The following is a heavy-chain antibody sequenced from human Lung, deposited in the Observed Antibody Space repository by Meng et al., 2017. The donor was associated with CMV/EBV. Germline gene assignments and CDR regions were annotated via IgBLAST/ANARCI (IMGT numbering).Heavy chain of an antibody. D-gene: IGHD2-21*01. V-gene: IGHV3-21*01. J-gene: IGHJ5*02. CDR3: ATDKGEGFDP. Sequence: VASGGGLAQPGACRGRYFAASGFSLSVSNINCVRQAPAKELECVSSISSGSTSIYDADSVKGRFTISIDNAKNSLYLQMNSLRADDTALYYCATDKGEGFDPWGQGTLVTVSS. CDR1: GFSLSVSN. CDR2: ISSGSTSI.